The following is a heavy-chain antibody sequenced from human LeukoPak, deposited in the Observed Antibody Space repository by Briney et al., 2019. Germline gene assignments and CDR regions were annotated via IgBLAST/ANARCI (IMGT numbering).Heavy chain of an antibody. J-gene: IGHJ4*02. D-gene: IGHD6-13*01. V-gene: IGHV3-15*07. CDR2: IKSKPDGETI. CDR3: ATGGYYLDY. CDR1: GFTFSNAW. Sequence: GGSLRLSCVGSGFTFSNAWMNWARQAPGKGLEWVGRIKSKPDGETIDYAAPVKGRFVISRDDAKNTFYVQMNSLKTEDTAVYYCATGGYYLDYWGQGTLVTVSS.